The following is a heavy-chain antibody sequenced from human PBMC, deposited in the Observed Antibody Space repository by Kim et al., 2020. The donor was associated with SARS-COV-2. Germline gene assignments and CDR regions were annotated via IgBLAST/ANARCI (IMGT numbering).Heavy chain of an antibody. J-gene: IGHJ6*02. V-gene: IGHV4-34*01. CDR2: IYHSGST. CDR1: GGSFSIYY. Sequence: SETLSLTCAVSGGSFSIYYWNWIRQPPGKGLEWIGEIYHSGSTSYNPSLKSRVTMSVDTSKNHFSLNLSSVTAADTAVYYCAKSRVTTLGQYSYYYGMDVWGQGTTVIVSS. D-gene: IGHD1-1*01. CDR3: AKSRVTTLGQYSYYYGMDV.